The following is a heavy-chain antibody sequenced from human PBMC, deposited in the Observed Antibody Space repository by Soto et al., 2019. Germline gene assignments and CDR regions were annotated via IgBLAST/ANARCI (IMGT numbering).Heavy chain of an antibody. CDR1: GFTVSSNY. CDR3: ARESDYCSSTSCYEYYYYYMDV. CDR2: IYSGGST. Sequence: GGSLRLSCAASGFTVSSNYMSWVRQAPGKGLEWVSVIYSGGSTYYADSVKGRFTISRDNSKNTLYLQMNSLRAEDTAVYYCARESDYCSSTSCYEYYYYYMDVWGKGTTVTVSS. V-gene: IGHV3-66*01. J-gene: IGHJ6*03. D-gene: IGHD2-2*01.